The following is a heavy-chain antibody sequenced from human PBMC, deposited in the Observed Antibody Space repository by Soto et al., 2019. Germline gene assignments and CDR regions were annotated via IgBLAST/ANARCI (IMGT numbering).Heavy chain of an antibody. D-gene: IGHD3-10*01. V-gene: IGHV4-59*04. J-gene: IGHJ4*02. CDR3: ATTRGLAVGGSFDY. Sequence: PSETLSLTCTVSGGSITSSYWSWIRRPPGKGLEWVGTFYDGNTYHNPSLRSRITIAVDTSKNQFSLKLNSVAAADTAFYYCATTRGLAVGGSFDYWGQGMLVTVS. CDR1: GGSITSSY. CDR2: FYDGNT.